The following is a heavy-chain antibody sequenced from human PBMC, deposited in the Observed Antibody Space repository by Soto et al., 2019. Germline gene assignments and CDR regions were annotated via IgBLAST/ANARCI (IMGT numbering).Heavy chain of an antibody. CDR3: ARRGRTLPHYSYYMDV. V-gene: IGHV3-23*01. CDR2: ISNSGSNR. CDR1: GFTSSNYV. J-gene: IGHJ6*03. Sequence: EVQLLEYGGGLVQPGGSLRLSCAASGFTSSNYVMSWVRQAPGKGLEWVSSISNSGSNRYYAEPVKGRVTISRDNSNNTLYLQMNSLRAEDTALYYCARRGRTLPHYSYYMDVWGKGTTVTVSS.